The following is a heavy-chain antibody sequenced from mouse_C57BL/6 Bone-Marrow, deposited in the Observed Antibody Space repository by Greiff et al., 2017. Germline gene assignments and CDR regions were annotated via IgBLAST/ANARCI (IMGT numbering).Heavy chain of an antibody. V-gene: IGHV5-6*01. CDR3: ARRVELCRFAY. Sequence: EVQVVESGGDLVKPGGSLKLSCAASGFTFSSYGMSWVRQTPDKGLEWVGTISSGGSYTDYPDSVKGRFTISRDNAKNTLYLQMSSLKSEDTAIYYWARRVELCRFAYWGQGTLVTVSA. CDR2: ISSGGSYT. CDR1: GFTFSSYG. J-gene: IGHJ3*01. D-gene: IGHD4-1*01.